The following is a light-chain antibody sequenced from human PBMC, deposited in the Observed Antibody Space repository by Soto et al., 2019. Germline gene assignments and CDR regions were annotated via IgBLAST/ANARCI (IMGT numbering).Light chain of an antibody. CDR1: QSLLHTDGYNY. J-gene: IGKJ2*01. V-gene: IGKV2-28*01. Sequence: DIVMTQSPLSLPVTPGEPASISCRSSQSLLHTDGYNYLDWYLQRPGQSPQLLIYLGSNRASGVTDRFSGSGSGTELTLEISRLEAEDVGVYYCMQVLQTPHTFGQGTKLEIK. CDR3: MQVLQTPHT. CDR2: LGS.